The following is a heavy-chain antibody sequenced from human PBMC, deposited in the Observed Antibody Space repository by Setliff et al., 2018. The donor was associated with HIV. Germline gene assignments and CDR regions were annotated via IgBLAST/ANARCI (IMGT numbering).Heavy chain of an antibody. D-gene: IGHD3-10*01. J-gene: IGHJ6*02. V-gene: IGHV3-23*01. Sequence: GGSLRLSCAVSEFTFGNSIIAWVRQAPGKGLEWVSTISNIDGSTYFADSVKGRFTISGDSSKNTLYLQMNSLRAEDTAVYYCARSVIGYYYYGMDVWGQGTLVTVSS. CDR3: ARSVIGYYYYGMDV. CDR1: EFTFGNSI. CDR2: ISNIDGST.